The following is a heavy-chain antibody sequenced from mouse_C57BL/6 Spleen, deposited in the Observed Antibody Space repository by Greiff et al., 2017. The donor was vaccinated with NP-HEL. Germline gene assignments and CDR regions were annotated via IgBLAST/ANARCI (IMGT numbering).Heavy chain of an antibody. D-gene: IGHD1-1*01. J-gene: IGHJ2*01. CDR3: ARTITTVVATSYFDY. Sequence: QVQLQQSGAELARPGASVKLSCKASGYTFTSYGISWVKQRTGQGLEWIGEIYPRSGNTYYNEKIKGKATLTADKSSSTAYMELRSLTSEDSAVYFCARTITTVVATSYFDYWGQGTTLTVSS. V-gene: IGHV1-81*01. CDR1: GYTFTSYG. CDR2: IYPRSGNT.